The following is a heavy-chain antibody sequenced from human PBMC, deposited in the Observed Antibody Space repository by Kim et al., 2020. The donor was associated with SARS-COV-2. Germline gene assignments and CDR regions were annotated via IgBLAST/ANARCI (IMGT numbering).Heavy chain of an antibody. V-gene: IGHV3-23*01. CDR3: AKDGGPYSSSWYYFDY. Sequence: GGSLRLSCAASGFTFSSYAMSWVRQAPGKGLEWVSAISGSGGSTYYADSVKGRFTISRDNSKNTLYLQMNSLRAEDTAVYYCAKDGGPYSSSWYYFDYWGQGTLVTVSS. CDR2: ISGSGGST. J-gene: IGHJ4*02. CDR1: GFTFSSYA. D-gene: IGHD6-13*01.